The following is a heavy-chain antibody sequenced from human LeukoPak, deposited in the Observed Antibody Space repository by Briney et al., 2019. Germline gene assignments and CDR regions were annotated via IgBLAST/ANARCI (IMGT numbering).Heavy chain of an antibody. CDR2: IYYSGST. CDR3: AREAAAAGTGYIDY. D-gene: IGHD6-13*01. Sequence: SETLSLTCTVSGGSISSGGHYWSWIRQHPGKGLEWIGYIYYSGSTYYNPSLKSRVTISVDTSKNQFSLKLSSVTAADTAVYYCAREAAAAGTGYIDYWGQGTLVTVSS. CDR1: GGSISSGGHY. V-gene: IGHV4-31*03. J-gene: IGHJ4*02.